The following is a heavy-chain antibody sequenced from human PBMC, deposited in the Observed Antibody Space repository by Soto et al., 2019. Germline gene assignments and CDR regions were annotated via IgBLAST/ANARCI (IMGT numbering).Heavy chain of an antibody. D-gene: IGHD1-7*01. V-gene: IGHV3-33*01. Sequence: QVQLVESGGGVVQPGRSLRLSCAASGFTFSSYGMHWVRQAPGKGLEWVAVIWYDGSNKYYADSVKGRFTISRDNSKNTLYLQMNSLSAEDTAVYYCARDGRTGTTFQNSYYYYMDVWGKGSTVTVSS. CDR2: IWYDGSNK. CDR1: GFTFSSYG. J-gene: IGHJ6*03. CDR3: ARDGRTGTTFQNSYYYYMDV.